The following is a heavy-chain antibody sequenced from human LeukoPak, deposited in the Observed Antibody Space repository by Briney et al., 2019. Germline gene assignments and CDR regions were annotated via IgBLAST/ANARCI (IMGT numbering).Heavy chain of an antibody. CDR3: AKAPYSGSYYIASDI. Sequence: GGSLRLSCAASGFTFSSYAMSWVRQAPGKGLEWVSAISGSGGSTYYADSVKGRFSISRDNSKNTLYLQMNSLRAEDTAVYYCAKAPYSGSYYIASDIWGQGTMVTVSS. CDR2: ISGSGGST. J-gene: IGHJ3*02. V-gene: IGHV3-23*01. CDR1: GFTFSSYA. D-gene: IGHD1-26*01.